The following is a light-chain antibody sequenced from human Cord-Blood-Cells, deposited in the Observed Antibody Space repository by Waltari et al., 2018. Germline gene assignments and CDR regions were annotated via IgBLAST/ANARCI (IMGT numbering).Light chain of an antibody. J-gene: IGKJ2*01. Sequence: DIQMTQSPSTLSPSVGASLPITCRASQSISSWLTWYQQKPGKAPKLLIYKASSLERGVPSRFSGSGSGTEFTLTISSLQPDDFATYYCQQYNSYPYTFGQGTKLEIK. CDR3: QQYNSYPYT. CDR2: KAS. V-gene: IGKV1-5*03. CDR1: QSISSW.